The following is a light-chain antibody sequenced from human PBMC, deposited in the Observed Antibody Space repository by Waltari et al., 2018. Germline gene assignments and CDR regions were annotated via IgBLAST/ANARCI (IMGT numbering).Light chain of an antibody. CDR3: QKYGTLPAT. Sequence: EIVLTQSPGTLALSPGERATLSSRASQSVSKYLAWYQQKPGQAPRILIYDASTRATGIPDRFSATGWGTDFSLYISRLEPEDFAVYYCQKYGTLPATFGQGTKVQMK. CDR2: DAS. V-gene: IGKV3-20*01. CDR1: QSVSKY. J-gene: IGKJ1*01.